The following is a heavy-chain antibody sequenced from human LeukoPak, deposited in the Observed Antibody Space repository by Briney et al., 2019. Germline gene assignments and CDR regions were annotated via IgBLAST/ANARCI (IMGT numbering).Heavy chain of an antibody. CDR1: GSTFSSYA. CDR3: AKVTSWSFT. D-gene: IGHD2-2*01. V-gene: IGHV3-23*01. CDR2: ISGSGGNT. J-gene: IGHJ5*02. Sequence: GGSLRLSCSASGSTFSSYAMHWARQAPGKGLEWVSVISGSGGNTYYADSVKGRFTISRDNSKDTLFLQMNSLRAEDTAVYYCAKVTSWSFTWGQGTLVTVSS.